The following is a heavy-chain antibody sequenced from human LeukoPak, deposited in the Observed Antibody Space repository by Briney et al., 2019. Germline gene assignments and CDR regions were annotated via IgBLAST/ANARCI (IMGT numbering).Heavy chain of an antibody. D-gene: IGHD2-2*01. CDR3: ARVFCSSTSCFDY. CDR2: INSDGSSI. J-gene: IGHJ4*02. Sequence: GGSLRLSCAASGFTFSSYWMHWVRQAPGKGLVWVSRINSDGSSITYADSVKGRFTISRDNAKNSLYLQMNSLRAEDTAVYYCARVFCSSTSCFDYWGQGTLVTVSS. CDR1: GFTFSSYW. V-gene: IGHV3-74*03.